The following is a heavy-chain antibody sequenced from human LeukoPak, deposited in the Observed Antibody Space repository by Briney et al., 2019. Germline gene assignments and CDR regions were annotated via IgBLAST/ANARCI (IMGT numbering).Heavy chain of an antibody. J-gene: IGHJ4*02. Sequence: GGSLRLSCAASGFTFSSYWMSRVRQAPGKGLEWVANIKQDGSEKYYVDSVKGRFTISRDNAMNSLYLQMNSLRAEDTAVYYCARVRYYYGSGSYHFDYWAQGTLVTVSS. D-gene: IGHD3-10*01. V-gene: IGHV3-7*01. CDR1: GFTFSSYW. CDR3: ARVRYYYGSGSYHFDY. CDR2: IKQDGSEK.